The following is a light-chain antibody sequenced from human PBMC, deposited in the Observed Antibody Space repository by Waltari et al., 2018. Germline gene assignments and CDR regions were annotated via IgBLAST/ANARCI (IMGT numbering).Light chain of an antibody. V-gene: IGLV2-14*03. J-gene: IGLJ1*01. CDR1: SSDVGGSNY. CDR2: DVS. CDR3: SSYASGSAFYV. Sequence: QSALTQPASVSGSPGQSITISCTGTSSDVGGSNYVSWYQQYPGKAPKLIIHDVSGWPSGVSNLFSGSKSCNTASLTVSGLQAEDEADYYCSSYASGSAFYVFGTATKVTVL.